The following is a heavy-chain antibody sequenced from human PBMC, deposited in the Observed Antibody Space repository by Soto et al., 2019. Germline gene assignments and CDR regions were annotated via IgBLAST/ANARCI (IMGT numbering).Heavy chain of an antibody. Sequence: QVQLQESGPGLVKPSGSLSLTCAVSGGSISSSNWWSWVRQPPGKGLEWIGEIYHSGSTNYNPSLKSRVTISVDKFKNPISLKLSSVTAADTAVYYCARVSGSYYYGMDVWGQGTTVTVSS. D-gene: IGHD1-26*01. V-gene: IGHV4-4*02. CDR1: GGSISSSNW. CDR3: ARVSGSYYYGMDV. J-gene: IGHJ6*02. CDR2: IYHSGST.